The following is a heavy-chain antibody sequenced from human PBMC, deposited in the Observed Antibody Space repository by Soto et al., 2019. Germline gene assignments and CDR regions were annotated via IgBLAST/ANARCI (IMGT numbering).Heavy chain of an antibody. V-gene: IGHV3-30*18. CDR3: AKSTSSVTYVGILDY. CDR2: ISYDGSNK. J-gene: IGHJ4*02. CDR1: GFTFSSYG. Sequence: QVQLVESGGGVVQPGRSLRLSCAASGFTFSSYGMHWVRQAPGKGLEWVAVISYDGSNKYYADSVKGRFTISRDNSKNTLYLQMNSLRAEDTAVYYCAKSTSSVTYVGILDYWGQGTLVTVSS. D-gene: IGHD4-17*01.